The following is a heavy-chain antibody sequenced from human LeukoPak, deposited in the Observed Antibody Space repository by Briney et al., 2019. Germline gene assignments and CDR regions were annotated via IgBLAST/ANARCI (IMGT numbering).Heavy chain of an antibody. CDR2: INHSGST. V-gene: IGHV4-34*01. CDR1: GGSLSGYY. Sequence: SETLSLTCAVYGGSLSGYYWSWIRQPPGKGLEWIGEINHSGSTNYNPSVKSRVTISVDTSKNQFSLKLSSVTAADTAVYYCARLVRIVVVPAAIRYYYYGMDVWGQGTTVTVSS. J-gene: IGHJ6*02. CDR3: ARLVRIVVVPAAIRYYYYGMDV. D-gene: IGHD2-2*02.